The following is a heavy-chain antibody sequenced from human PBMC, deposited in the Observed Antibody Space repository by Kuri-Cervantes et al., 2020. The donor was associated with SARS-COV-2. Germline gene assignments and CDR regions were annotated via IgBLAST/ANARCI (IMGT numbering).Heavy chain of an antibody. Sequence: GGSLRLSCSASGFTFSSYAMHWVRQAPGKGLEYVSAISSNGGSTYYADSVKGRFTISRDNSKNTLYLQMSSLRAKDTAVYYCVKDVGYGDLAFGYWGQGTLVTVSS. CDR2: ISSNGGST. V-gene: IGHV3-64D*08. D-gene: IGHD4-17*01. J-gene: IGHJ4*02. CDR3: VKDVGYGDLAFGY. CDR1: GFTFSSYA.